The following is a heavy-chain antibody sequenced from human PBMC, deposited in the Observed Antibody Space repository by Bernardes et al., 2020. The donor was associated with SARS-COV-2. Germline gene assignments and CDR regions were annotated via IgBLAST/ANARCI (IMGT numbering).Heavy chain of an antibody. Sequence: GGSLRLSCAASGLNVSDNYMSWVRQAPGKGLEWVSVIFTVGTTYYAESVEGRFTISREKSKNTLYLQMTSLRAEDTAFYYCAKGRSAAAWQQFDRWGQGALVTVSS. CDR1: GLNVSDNY. J-gene: IGHJ5*02. V-gene: IGHV3-53*01. CDR2: IFTVGTT. D-gene: IGHD2-15*01. CDR3: AKGRSAAAWQQFDR.